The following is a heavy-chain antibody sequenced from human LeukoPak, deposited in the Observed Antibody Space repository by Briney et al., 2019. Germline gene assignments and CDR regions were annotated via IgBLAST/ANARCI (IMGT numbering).Heavy chain of an antibody. V-gene: IGHV3-30*18. J-gene: IGHJ6*02. CDR3: AKIYADTAMEYYYHGMDV. CDR1: GFTFSSNG. D-gene: IGHD5-18*01. CDR2: ISYDGSNK. Sequence: PGESLRLSCAASGFTFSSNGMHWVRQAPGKGLDWVAVISYDGSNKYYADSVKGRLTISRDNSKNTLYLQMNSLRPEDTAVYYCAKIYADTAMEYYYHGMDVWGQGTTVTVSS.